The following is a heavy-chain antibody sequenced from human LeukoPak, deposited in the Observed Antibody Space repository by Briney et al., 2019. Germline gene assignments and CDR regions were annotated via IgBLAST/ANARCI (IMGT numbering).Heavy chain of an antibody. V-gene: IGHV4-34*01. CDR1: GGSFSGYY. J-gene: IGHJ5*02. D-gene: IGHD3-10*01. CDR2: INHSGST. CDR3: ARESYLNWFDP. Sequence: PSETLSLTCAVYGGSFSGYYWSWIRQPPGKGLEWIGEINHSGSTNYNPSLKSRVTMSVDTSKNQFSLKLSSVTAADTAVYYCARESYLNWFDPWGQGTLVTVSS.